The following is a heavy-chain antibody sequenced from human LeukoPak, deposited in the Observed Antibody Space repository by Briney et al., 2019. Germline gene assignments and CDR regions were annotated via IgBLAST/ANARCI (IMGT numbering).Heavy chain of an antibody. CDR3: AKDIRSSTSCYSYYYYYMDV. V-gene: IGHV3-9*01. CDR2: ISWNSGSI. CDR1: GFTFDDYA. Sequence: PGRSLRLSRAASGFTFDDYAMHWVRQAPGKGLEWVSGISWNSGSIGYADSVKGRFTISRDNAKNSLYLQMNSLRAEDTALYYCAKDIRSSTSCYSYYYYYMDVWGKGTTVTVSS. J-gene: IGHJ6*03. D-gene: IGHD2-2*02.